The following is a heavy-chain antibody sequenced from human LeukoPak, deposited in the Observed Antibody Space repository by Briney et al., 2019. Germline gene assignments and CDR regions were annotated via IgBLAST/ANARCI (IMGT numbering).Heavy chain of an antibody. CDR3: ARRKTGYYDSSGYRMGFDP. CDR2: IYYSGST. D-gene: IGHD3-22*01. Sequence: SETLSLTCTVSGGSISSSSYYWGWIRQPPGKGLEWIGSIYYSGSTYYNPSLKSRVTISVDTSKNQFSLKLSSVTAADTAVYYCARRKTGYYDSSGYRMGFDPWGQGTLVTVSS. V-gene: IGHV4-39*01. J-gene: IGHJ5*02. CDR1: GGSISSSSYY.